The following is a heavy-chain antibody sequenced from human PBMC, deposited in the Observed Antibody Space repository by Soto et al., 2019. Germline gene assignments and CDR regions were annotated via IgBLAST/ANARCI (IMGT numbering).Heavy chain of an antibody. Sequence: PSETLSLTCTVSGGSISRGGYYWSWIRQHPGKGLEWIGYIYYSGSTYYNPSLKSRVTISVDTSKNQFSLKLSSVTAADTAVYYWARDLARRDGYFGYWGQGTLVTVSS. J-gene: IGHJ4*02. CDR3: ARDLARRDGYFGY. CDR2: IYYSGST. V-gene: IGHV4-31*03. CDR1: GGSISRGGYY.